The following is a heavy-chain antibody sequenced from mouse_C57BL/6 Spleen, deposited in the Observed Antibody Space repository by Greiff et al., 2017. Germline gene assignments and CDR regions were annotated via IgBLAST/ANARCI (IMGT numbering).Heavy chain of an antibody. V-gene: IGHV1-22*01. D-gene: IGHD2-1*01. Sequence: EVQLQQSGPELVKPGASVKMSCKASGYTFTDYNMHWVKQSHGKSLEWIGYINPNNGGTSYNQKFKGKATLTVNKSSSTAYMELRSLTSEDSAVYYCAREDYYGNYEAWFAYWGQGTLVTVSA. CDR2: INPNNGGT. CDR1: GYTFTDYN. J-gene: IGHJ3*01. CDR3: AREDYYGNYEAWFAY.